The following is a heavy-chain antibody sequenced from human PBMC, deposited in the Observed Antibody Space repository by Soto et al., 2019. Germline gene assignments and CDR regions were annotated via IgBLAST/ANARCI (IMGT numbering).Heavy chain of an antibody. V-gene: IGHV3-23*01. CDR2: ISGSGSSI. CDR1: GFTFSNYA. J-gene: IGHJ5*02. CDR3: AKGGDSSSWKNWFDP. Sequence: EVQLLESGGGLVQPGGSLRLSCAASGFTFSNYAMTWVRQAPGKGMEWVSGISGSGSSIYYADSVKGRFPISRDNSKNTLYLQMNSLRAEDTAVYYCAKGGDSSSWKNWFDPWGQGTLVTVSS. D-gene: IGHD6-13*01.